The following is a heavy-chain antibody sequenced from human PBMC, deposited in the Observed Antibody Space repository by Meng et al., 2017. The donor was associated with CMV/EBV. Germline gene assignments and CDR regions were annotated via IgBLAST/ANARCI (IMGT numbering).Heavy chain of an antibody. CDR3: VTTITTVVMGADAFDI. CDR2: IYPGDSDT. Sequence: GESLKISCKGSGYSFTSYWIGWVRQMPGKGLEWMGIIYPGDSDTRYSPSFQGQVTISADKSISTAYLQWSSLKASDTAMYYCVTTITTVVMGADAFDIWGQGTMVTVSS. D-gene: IGHD4-23*01. CDR1: GYSFTSYW. J-gene: IGHJ3*02. V-gene: IGHV5-51*01.